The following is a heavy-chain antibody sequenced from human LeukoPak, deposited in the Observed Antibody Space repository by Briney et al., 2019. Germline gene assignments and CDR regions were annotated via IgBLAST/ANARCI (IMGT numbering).Heavy chain of an antibody. CDR2: INHSGST. CDR3: ARGHIAAAGTWFDP. Sequence: SETLSLTCAVYGGSFSGYYWSWIRRPPGKGLEWIGEINHSGSTNYNPSLKSRVTISVDTSKNQFSLKLSSVTAADTAVYYCARGHIAAAGTWFDPWGQGTLVTVSS. J-gene: IGHJ5*02. V-gene: IGHV4-34*01. CDR1: GGSFSGYY. D-gene: IGHD6-13*01.